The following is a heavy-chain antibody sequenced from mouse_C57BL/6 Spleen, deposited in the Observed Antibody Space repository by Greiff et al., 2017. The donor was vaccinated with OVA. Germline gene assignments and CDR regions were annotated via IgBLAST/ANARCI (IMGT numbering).Heavy chain of an antibody. CDR3: ARGTWPGYY. CDR1: GYSFTGYY. J-gene: IGHJ2*01. Sequence: VQLQQSGPELVKPGASVKISCKASGYSFTGYYMNWVKQSPEKSLEWIGEINPSTGGTTYNQKFKAKSTLTVDKATSKAYMQIKSLKSEDTAVYYCARGTWPGYYWGQGTTLTVSS. V-gene: IGHV1-42*01. CDR2: INPSTGGT. D-gene: IGHD2-2*01.